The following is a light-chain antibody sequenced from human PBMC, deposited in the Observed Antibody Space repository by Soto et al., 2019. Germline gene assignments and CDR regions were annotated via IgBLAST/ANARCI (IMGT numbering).Light chain of an antibody. J-gene: IGKJ4*01. CDR1: QYVSSN. CDR3: QQYDSWPVT. V-gene: IGKV3-15*01. CDR2: GAS. Sequence: EIVMTQSPATLSVSPGERVTFSCRASQYVSSNLAWYQHKPGQAPRLLISGASAGATGIPARFSGSGSGTEFTLTINSLQSEDFAIYYCQQYDSWPVTFGGGTKVEI.